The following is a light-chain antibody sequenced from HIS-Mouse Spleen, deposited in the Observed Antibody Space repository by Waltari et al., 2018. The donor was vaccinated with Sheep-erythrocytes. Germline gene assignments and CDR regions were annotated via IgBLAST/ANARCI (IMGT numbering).Light chain of an antibody. CDR2: DVS. CDR1: SSDVGGYNY. Sequence: QSALTQPRSVSGSPGPSVTISCTGTSSDVGGYNYVSLYQQHPGKAPKLMIYDVSKRPSGVPDRFSGSKSGNTASLTISGLQAEDEADYYCCSYAGSYNHVFATGTKVTVL. CDR3: CSYAGSYNHV. V-gene: IGLV2-11*01. J-gene: IGLJ1*01.